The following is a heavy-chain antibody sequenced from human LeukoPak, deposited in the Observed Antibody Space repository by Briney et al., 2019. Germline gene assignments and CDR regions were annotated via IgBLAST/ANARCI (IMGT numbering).Heavy chain of an antibody. Sequence: GGSLRLSCAASGFTFSSYEMNWVRQAPGKGLEWVSYISSSSSTTYYADSVKGRFTISRDNAKNSVNLQMNSLRAEDTAVYYCARERGYSYGGDGFDVWGQGTMVTVSS. CDR2: ISSSSSTT. D-gene: IGHD5-18*01. V-gene: IGHV3-48*03. CDR3: ARERGYSYGGDGFDV. CDR1: GFTFSSYE. J-gene: IGHJ3*01.